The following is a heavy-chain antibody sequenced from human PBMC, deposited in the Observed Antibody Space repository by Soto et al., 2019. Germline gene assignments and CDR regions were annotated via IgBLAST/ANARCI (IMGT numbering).Heavy chain of an antibody. D-gene: IGHD3-22*01. CDR1: GFTFSSYW. Sequence: PGGSLRLSCAASGFTFSSYWMHWVRQAPGKGLVWVSRINSDGSSTSYADSVKGRLTISRDNAKNTLYLQMNSLRAEDTAVYYCARAQYYYDSSGYYRGVAFDIWGQGTMVTVSS. CDR3: ARAQYYYDSSGYYRGVAFDI. V-gene: IGHV3-74*01. CDR2: INSDGSST. J-gene: IGHJ3*02.